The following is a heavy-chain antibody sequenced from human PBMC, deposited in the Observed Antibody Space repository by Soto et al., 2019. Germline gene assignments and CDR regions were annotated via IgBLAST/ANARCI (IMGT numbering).Heavy chain of an antibody. D-gene: IGHD3-16*01. CDR2: INPNSGDT. CDR1: GYTFTGCY. J-gene: IGHJ5*02. CDR3: ARMATFGSLNWFDP. V-gene: IGHV1-2*02. Sequence: GASAKVTCKASGYTFTGCYLHWVRQSPGQDLEWMGWINPNSGDTGYAQKFQGRVTMTRDISIATAYMELSSLRSDDTAIYYCARMATFGSLNWFDPWGQGTLVTVSS.